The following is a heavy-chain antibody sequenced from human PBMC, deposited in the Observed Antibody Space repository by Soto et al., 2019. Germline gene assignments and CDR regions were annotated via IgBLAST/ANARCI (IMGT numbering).Heavy chain of an antibody. J-gene: IGHJ4*02. CDR2: IGPNSGGT. CDR3: AREVGGGRQYYFDY. D-gene: IGHD3-16*01. CDR1: GYTFTGYY. V-gene: IGHV1-2*02. Sequence: QVQLVQSGAEVKKPGASVKVSCKASGYTFTGYYIHWVRQAPGQGLEWMGWIGPNSGGTNYAQKFQGRVTMTSDTSTAYLDLGRLTSDDTAAYYCAREVGGGRQYYFDYWGQGTLVTVSS.